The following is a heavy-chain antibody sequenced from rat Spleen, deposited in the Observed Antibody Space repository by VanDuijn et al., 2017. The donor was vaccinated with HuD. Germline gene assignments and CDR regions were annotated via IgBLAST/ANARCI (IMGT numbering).Heavy chain of an antibody. D-gene: IGHD1-11*01. V-gene: IGHV5-25*01. Sequence: EVQLVESGGGLVQPGRSLKLSCAASGLSFSNYYMAWVRQAPKKGLEWVASITNTGNTPYYQGSVKGRFTIARDNAKSTLYLQMSTLRSEDTATYYCARHRNYGGIPFDYWGQGVMVTVSS. J-gene: IGHJ2*01. CDR3: ARHRNYGGIPFDY. CDR2: ITNTGNTP. CDR1: GLSFSNYY.